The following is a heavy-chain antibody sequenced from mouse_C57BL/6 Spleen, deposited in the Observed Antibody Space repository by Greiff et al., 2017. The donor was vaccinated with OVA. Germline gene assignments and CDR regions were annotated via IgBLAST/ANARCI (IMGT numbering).Heavy chain of an antibody. V-gene: IGHV5-9-1*02. CDR2: ISSGGDYI. Sequence: EVQGVESGEGLVKPGGSLKLSCAASGFTFSSYAMSWVRQTPEKRLEWVAYISSGGDYIYYADTVKGRFTISRDNARNTLYLQMSSLKSEDTAMYYCTRRYYGSSYEDYFDYWGQGTTLTVSS. CDR3: TRRYYGSSYEDYFDY. J-gene: IGHJ2*01. D-gene: IGHD1-1*01. CDR1: GFTFSSYA.